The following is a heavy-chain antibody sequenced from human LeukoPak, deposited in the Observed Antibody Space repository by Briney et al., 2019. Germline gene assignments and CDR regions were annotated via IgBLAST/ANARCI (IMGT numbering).Heavy chain of an antibody. CDR2: INPNSGDT. J-gene: IGHJ5*02. Sequence: ASVKVSRKASGYTFTGNYLHWVRQAPGQGLEWMGWINPNSGDTKYAQKFQGRVTMTRDTSVSTAHMQLSRMRYDDTAVYYCARGGGRTSSAFDPWGQGTLVTVSS. CDR3: ARGGGRTSSAFDP. D-gene: IGHD2-2*01. CDR1: GYTFTGNY. V-gene: IGHV1-2*02.